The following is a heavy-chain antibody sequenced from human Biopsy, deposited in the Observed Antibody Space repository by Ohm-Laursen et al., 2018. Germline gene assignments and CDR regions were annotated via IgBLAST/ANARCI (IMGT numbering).Heavy chain of an antibody. D-gene: IGHD2-8*02. Sequence: SLRLSCAASRFTFNSYATHWVRQAPGKGLEWVSTISANGVTTFYADSVKGRFTISRDGSSDTLYLQMHSLRADDTALYYCAKGGYCSATSYNMDVDYWGQGALVTVSS. CDR2: ISANGVTT. J-gene: IGHJ4*02. V-gene: IGHV3-23*01. CDR3: AKGGYCSATSYNMDVDY. CDR1: RFTFNSYA.